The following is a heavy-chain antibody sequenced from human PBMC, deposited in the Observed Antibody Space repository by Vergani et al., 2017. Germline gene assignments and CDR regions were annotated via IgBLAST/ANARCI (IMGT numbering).Heavy chain of an antibody. CDR3: TLVGATTGYFDY. Sequence: VQLVESGGGVVQPGRSLRLSCAASGFTFSSYAMHWVRQAPGKGLEWVGFIRSKAYGGTTEYAASVKGRFTISRDDSKSIAYLQMNSLKTEDTAVYYCTLVGATTGYFDYWGQGTLVTVSS. V-gene: IGHV3-49*04. CDR2: IRSKAYGGTT. D-gene: IGHD1-26*01. J-gene: IGHJ4*02. CDR1: GFTFSSYA.